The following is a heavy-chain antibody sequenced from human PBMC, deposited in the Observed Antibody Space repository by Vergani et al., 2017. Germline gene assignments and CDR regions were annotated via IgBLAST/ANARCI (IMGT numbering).Heavy chain of an antibody. CDR2: IYYSGST. CDR3: ARDFWGENAFDI. Sequence: QVQLQESGPGLVKPSETLSLTCTVSGGSISSYYWWWIRQPPGKGLEWIGYIYYSGSTNYNPSLKSRVTISVDTSKNQFSLKLRSVTAADTAVYYCARDFWGENAFDIGGQGTMVTVSS. CDR1: GGSISSYY. J-gene: IGHJ3*02. D-gene: IGHD7-27*01. V-gene: IGHV4-59*01.